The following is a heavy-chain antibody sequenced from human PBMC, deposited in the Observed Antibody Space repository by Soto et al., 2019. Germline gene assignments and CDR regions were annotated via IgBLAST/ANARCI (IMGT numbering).Heavy chain of an antibody. V-gene: IGHV3-53*04. J-gene: IGHJ6*03. CDR1: GFTVSSNY. D-gene: IGHD3-10*01. CDR3: ARMVRGVMRYYYYYMDV. CDR2: IYSGGST. Sequence: ESGGGLVQPGGSLRLSCAASGFTVSSNYMSWVRQAPGKGLEWVSVIYSGGSTYYADSVKGRFTISRHNSKNTLYLQMNSLRAEDTAVYYCARMVRGVMRYYYYYMDVWGKGTTVTVSS.